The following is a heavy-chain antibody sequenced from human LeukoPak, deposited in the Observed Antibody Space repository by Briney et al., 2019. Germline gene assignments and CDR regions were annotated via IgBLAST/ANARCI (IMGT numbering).Heavy chain of an antibody. CDR2: ISGSGGST. CDR3: AKGNTYYYDSSGQ. Sequence: GGSLRLSCAASGFTFSSYAMMWVRQAPGKGLEWVSAISGSGGSTYYADSVKGRFTISRDNSKNTLYLQMNSLRAEDTAVYYCAKGNTYYYDSSGQWGQGTLVTVSS. V-gene: IGHV3-23*01. CDR1: GFTFSSYA. D-gene: IGHD3-22*01. J-gene: IGHJ4*02.